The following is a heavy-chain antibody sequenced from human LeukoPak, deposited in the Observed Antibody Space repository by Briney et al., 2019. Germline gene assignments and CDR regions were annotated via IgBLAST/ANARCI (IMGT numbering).Heavy chain of an antibody. J-gene: IGHJ4*02. Sequence: ASVKVSCKASGYTFTSYAMNWARQAPGQGLEWMGWINTNTGNPTYAQGFTGRFVFSLDTSVSTAYLQISSLKAEDTAVYYCARGHGALWFGELSLSPSDYWGQGTLVTVSS. V-gene: IGHV7-4-1*02. D-gene: IGHD3-10*01. CDR2: INTNTGNP. CDR3: ARGHGALWFGELSLSPSDY. CDR1: GYTFTSYA.